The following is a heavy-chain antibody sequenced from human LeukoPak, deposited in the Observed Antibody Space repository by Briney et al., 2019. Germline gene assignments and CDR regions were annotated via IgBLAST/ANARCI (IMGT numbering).Heavy chain of an antibody. D-gene: IGHD6-6*01. J-gene: IGHJ1*01. V-gene: IGHV4-4*02. Sequence: SETLSLTCAVSGGSISSSNWWSWVRQPPGKGLEWIGEIYHSGSTNYNPSLKSRVTISVDTSKNQFSLKLSSVTAADTAVYYCARGGSSAGSFQHWGQGTLVTVSS. CDR1: GGSISSSNW. CDR3: ARGGSSAGSFQH. CDR2: IYHSGST.